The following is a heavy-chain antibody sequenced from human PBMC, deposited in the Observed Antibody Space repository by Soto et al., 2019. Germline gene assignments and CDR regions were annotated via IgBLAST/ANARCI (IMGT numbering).Heavy chain of an antibody. CDR3: ARPGIRGVPNSAYYGMDV. Sequence: SVKVSCKASGGTFSSYAISWVRQAPGQGLEWMGGIIPIFGTANYAQKFQGRVTITADESTSTAYMELSSLRSEDTAVYYCARPGIRGVPNSAYYGMDVWGQGTTVTVSS. V-gene: IGHV1-69*13. D-gene: IGHD3-10*01. CDR1: GGTFSSYA. J-gene: IGHJ6*02. CDR2: IIPIFGTA.